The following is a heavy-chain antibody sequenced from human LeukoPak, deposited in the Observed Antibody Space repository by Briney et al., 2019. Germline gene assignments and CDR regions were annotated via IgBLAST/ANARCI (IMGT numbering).Heavy chain of an antibody. D-gene: IGHD6-13*01. J-gene: IGHJ3*02. CDR3: ARDLYSSGWYVGFDI. V-gene: IGHV3-53*01. Sequence: PGGSLRLSCAASGFTFSSYSMNWVRQAPGKGLEWVSVIYSGGSTYYADSVKGRFTISRDNSKNTLYLQMNSLRAEDTAIYYCARDLYSSGWYVGFDIWGQGTMVTVSS. CDR1: GFTFSSYS. CDR2: IYSGGST.